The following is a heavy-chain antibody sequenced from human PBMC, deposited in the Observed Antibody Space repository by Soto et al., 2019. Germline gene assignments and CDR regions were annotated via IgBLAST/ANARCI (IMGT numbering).Heavy chain of an antibody. Sequence: QVQLVQSGAEVKKPGSSVKVSCKASGGTFSNYAITWVRQAPGQGLEWLGRIIPIFGTRDYAQKFQGRVTIAADEPTTKTYMDVTSIKSDDTAAYYCEKHGGREAYFGNWFDPWGQGTLVTVSS. CDR1: GGTFSNYA. V-gene: IGHV1-69*15. D-gene: IGHD2-15*01. CDR3: EKHGGREAYFGNWFDP. CDR2: IIPIFGTR. J-gene: IGHJ5*02.